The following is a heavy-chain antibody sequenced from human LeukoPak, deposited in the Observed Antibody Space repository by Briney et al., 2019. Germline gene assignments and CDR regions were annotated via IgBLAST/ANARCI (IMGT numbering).Heavy chain of an antibody. V-gene: IGHV4-4*07. Sequence: PSETLSLTCTVSGGSLSTYFWTWIRQPAGKGLEWIGRIYASGATTHPPSLKSRVTMSVDTSKSQFSLKLSSVTAADTAMYYCARAVYDTSGYYIDYWGQGTLVTVSS. CDR2: IYASGAT. CDR3: ARAVYDTSGYYIDY. J-gene: IGHJ4*02. CDR1: GGSLSTYF. D-gene: IGHD3-22*01.